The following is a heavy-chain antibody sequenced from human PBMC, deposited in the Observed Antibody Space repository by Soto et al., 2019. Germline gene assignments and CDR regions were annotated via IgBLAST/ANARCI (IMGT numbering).Heavy chain of an antibody. J-gene: IGHJ6*03. CDR3: ARDPRTYYDIFYYMDV. CDR1: GFTFSSYG. Sequence: HPGGSLRLSCAASGFTFSSYGMHWVRQAPGKGLEWVAVIWYDGSNKYYADSVKGRFTISRDNSKNTLYLQMNSLRAEDTAVYYCARDPRTYYDIFYYMDVWGKGTTVTVSS. V-gene: IGHV3-33*01. D-gene: IGHD3-9*01. CDR2: IWYDGSNK.